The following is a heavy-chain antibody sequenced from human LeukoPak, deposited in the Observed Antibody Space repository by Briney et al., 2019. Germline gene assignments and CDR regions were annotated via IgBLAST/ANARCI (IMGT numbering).Heavy chain of an antibody. Sequence: GASVKVSCKASGYTFTGYYMHWVRQAPGRGLEWMGWINPNSGGTNYAQKFQGRVTMTRDTSISTAYMELSRLRSDDTAVYYCARVGVVVPAATFDYWGPGTLVTVSS. CDR2: INPNSGGT. V-gene: IGHV1-2*02. D-gene: IGHD2-2*01. CDR3: ARVGVVVPAATFDY. J-gene: IGHJ4*02. CDR1: GYTFTGYY.